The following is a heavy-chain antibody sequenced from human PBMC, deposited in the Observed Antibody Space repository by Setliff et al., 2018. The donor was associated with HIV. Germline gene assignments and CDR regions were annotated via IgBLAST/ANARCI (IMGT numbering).Heavy chain of an antibody. V-gene: IGHV5-51*01. CDR2: IYPDESDT. CDR3: ARHLPDYQLLSPTFDH. J-gene: IGHJ4*02. CDR1: GYSFPTYW. Sequence: GESLKISCKGSGYSFPTYWIAWVRQMPGKGLEWMGVIYPDESDTRYSPSFQGQVTISVDKSITTAYLHWRSLKASDTAMYYCARHLPDYQLLSPTFDHWGQGTPVTVSS. D-gene: IGHD2-2*01.